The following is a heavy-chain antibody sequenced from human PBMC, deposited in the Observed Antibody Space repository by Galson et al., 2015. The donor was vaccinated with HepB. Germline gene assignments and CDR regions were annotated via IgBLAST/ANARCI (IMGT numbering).Heavy chain of an antibody. D-gene: IGHD3-22*01. Sequence: SVKVSCKASGYTFTSYYMHWVRQAPGQGLEWMGIINPSGGSTSYAQKFQGRVTMTRDTSTSTVYMELSSLRSEDTAVYYCARDVHHYDSSGYSLYYYYGMDVWGQGTTVTVSS. V-gene: IGHV1-46*03. CDR2: INPSGGST. J-gene: IGHJ6*02. CDR1: GYTFTSYY. CDR3: ARDVHHYDSSGYSLYYYYGMDV.